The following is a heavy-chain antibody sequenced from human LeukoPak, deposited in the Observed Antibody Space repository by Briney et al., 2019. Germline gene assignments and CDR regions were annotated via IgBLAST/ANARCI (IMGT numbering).Heavy chain of an antibody. CDR2: ISSSSSYI. CDR3: ARDPYYDFWSGYRYFDL. D-gene: IGHD3-3*01. Sequence: GGSLRLSCAASGFTFSSYGMHWVRQAPGKGLEWVSSISSSSSYIYYADSVKGRSTISRDNAKNSLYLQMNSLRAEDTAVYYCARDPYYDFWSGYRYFDLWGRGTLVTVSS. V-gene: IGHV3-21*01. CDR1: GFTFSSYG. J-gene: IGHJ2*01.